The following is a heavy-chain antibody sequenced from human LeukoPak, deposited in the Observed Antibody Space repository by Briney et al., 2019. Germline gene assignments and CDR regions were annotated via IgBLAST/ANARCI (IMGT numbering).Heavy chain of an antibody. CDR1: GFIFSSYG. CDR2: ISYDGNNK. CDR3: AKDRGTMVRAVGMDV. D-gene: IGHD3-10*01. Sequence: PGGSLRLSCAASGFIFSSYGMHWVRQAPGKGLEWVAVISYDGNNKHYADSVKGRFTISRDNSKNTLYLQMNSLRAEDTAVYYCAKDRGTMVRAVGMDVSGQGTTVTVSS. V-gene: IGHV3-30*18. J-gene: IGHJ6*02.